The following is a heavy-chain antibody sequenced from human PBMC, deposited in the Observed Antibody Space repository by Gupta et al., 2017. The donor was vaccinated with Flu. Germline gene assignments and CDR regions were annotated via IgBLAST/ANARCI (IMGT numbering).Heavy chain of an antibody. CDR3: VMAVTTKYSFDY. D-gene: IGHD4-17*01. CDR1: GFTFSSYV. Sequence: EVQLLESGGGLVQPGGSLRLSCAASGFTFSSYVMSWVRQAPGKGLEWVSAVSGSGGSTYYADSVKGRFTISRDNSKNTLYLQMNSLSAEDTAIYYCVMAVTTKYSFDYWGQGTLVTVSS. V-gene: IGHV3-23*01. CDR2: VSGSGGST. J-gene: IGHJ4*02.